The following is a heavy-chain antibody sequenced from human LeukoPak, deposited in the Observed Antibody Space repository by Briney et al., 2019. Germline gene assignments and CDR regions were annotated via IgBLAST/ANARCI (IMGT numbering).Heavy chain of an antibody. J-gene: IGHJ4*02. CDR3: ARDTAMVWGPFDY. CDR2: ISSSGSTI. V-gene: IGHV3-48*03. Sequence: GGSLRLSCAASGFTFSSYEMNWVRQAPGKGLEWVSYISSSGSTIYYADSVKGRFTISRDNAKNSLYLQMNSLRAEDTAVYYCARDTAMVWGPFDYWGQGTLVTVSS. D-gene: IGHD5-18*01. CDR1: GFTFSSYE.